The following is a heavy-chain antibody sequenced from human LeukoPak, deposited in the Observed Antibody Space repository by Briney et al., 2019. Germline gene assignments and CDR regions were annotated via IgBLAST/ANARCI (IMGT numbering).Heavy chain of an antibody. CDR1: GGSISSGGYY. D-gene: IGHD3-9*01. J-gene: IGHJ4*02. CDR2: IYYSGST. CDR3: ARGAYYDILTGYSNYYFDY. Sequence: SGTLSLTCTVSGGSISSGGYYWSWIRQHPGKGLEWIGYIYYSGSTYYNPSLKSRVTISVDTSKNQFSLKLSSVTAADTAVYYCARGAYYDILTGYSNYYFDYWGQGTLVTVSS. V-gene: IGHV4-31*03.